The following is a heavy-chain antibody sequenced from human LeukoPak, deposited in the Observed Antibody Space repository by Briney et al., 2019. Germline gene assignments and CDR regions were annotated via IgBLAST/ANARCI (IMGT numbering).Heavy chain of an antibody. Sequence: ASVKVSCKASGYTFTSYDINWVRQATGQGLGWMGWMNPNSGNTGYAQKFQGRVTMTRNTSISTAYMELSSLRSEDTAVYYCARGLSDGYNSGDDYWGQGTLVTVSS. D-gene: IGHD5-24*01. CDR3: ARGLSDGYNSGDDY. CDR1: GYTFTSYD. CDR2: MNPNSGNT. J-gene: IGHJ4*02. V-gene: IGHV1-8*01.